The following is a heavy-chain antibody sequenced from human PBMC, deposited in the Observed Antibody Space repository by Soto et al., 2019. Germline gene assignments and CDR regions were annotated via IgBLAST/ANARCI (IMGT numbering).Heavy chain of an antibody. V-gene: IGHV4-34*01. CDR1: GGSFSGYY. D-gene: IGHD6-13*01. CDR2: INHSGST. J-gene: IGHJ4*02. Sequence: SETLSLTCAVYGGSFSGYYWSWIRQPPGKGLEWIGEINHSGSTNYNPSLKSRVTISVDTSKNQFSLKLSSVTAADTAVYYCARGSRAAALAYWGQGTLVTVSS. CDR3: ARGSRAAALAY.